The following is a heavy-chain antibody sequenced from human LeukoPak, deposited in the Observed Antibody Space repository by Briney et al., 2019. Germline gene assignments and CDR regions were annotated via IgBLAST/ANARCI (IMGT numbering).Heavy chain of an antibody. CDR2: IYYSGST. J-gene: IGHJ5*02. CDR1: GGSISSGDYY. Sequence: SQTLSLTCTVSGGSISSGDYYWRWIRQPPGKGLEWIGYIYYSGSTYYNPSLKSRVTISVDTSKNQFSLKLSSVTAADTAVYYCARADIVLMVYATPGGWFDPWGQGTLVTVSS. D-gene: IGHD2-8*01. CDR3: ARADIVLMVYATPGGWFDP. V-gene: IGHV4-30-4*08.